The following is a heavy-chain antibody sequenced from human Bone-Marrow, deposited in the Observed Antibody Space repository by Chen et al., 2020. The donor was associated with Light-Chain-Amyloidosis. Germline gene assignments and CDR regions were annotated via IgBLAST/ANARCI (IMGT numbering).Heavy chain of an antibody. J-gene: IGHJ4*02. Sequence: EVQLFEFGGGLVPPGGFLRLSRAASGFPVRSNYMSWVRQAPGKGLEWVSAITGRGGSTYYADSVKGRFTISRDNSKNTLSLLMNSLRAEDTAVYYCARAPGNTTGAPVYFDYWGQGTLVTVAS. CDR3: ARAPGNTTGAPVYFDY. D-gene: IGHD1-1*01. CDR2: ITGRGGST. CDR1: GFPVRSNY. V-gene: IGHV3-23*01.